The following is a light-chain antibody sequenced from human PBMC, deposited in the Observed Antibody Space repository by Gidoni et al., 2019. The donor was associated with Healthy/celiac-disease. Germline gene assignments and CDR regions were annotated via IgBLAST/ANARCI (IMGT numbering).Light chain of an antibody. CDR2: KAS. Sequence: IQITPSPSTLSASVGDTVTITCRASQSISSWLAWYQQKPGKAPKLLIYKASSLESGVPSRFSGSGSGTEFTLTISSLQPDDFATYYCQQYNSYPYTFGQGTKLEIK. V-gene: IGKV1-5*03. J-gene: IGKJ2*01. CDR1: QSISSW. CDR3: QQYNSYPYT.